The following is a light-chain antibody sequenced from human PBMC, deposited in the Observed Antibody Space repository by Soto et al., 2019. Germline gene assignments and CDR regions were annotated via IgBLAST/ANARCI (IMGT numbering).Light chain of an antibody. V-gene: IGLV2-23*01. CDR1: SSDVGSYNL. CDR3: CSYAGSSTHV. J-gene: IGLJ1*01. Sequence: SALTQPASVSGSPGQSITISCTGTSSDVGSYNLVSWYQQHPGKAPKLMICEGSKRPSGVSNRFSGSESGNTASLTISGLQAEDEADYYCCSYAGSSTHVFGTGTKVTVL. CDR2: EGS.